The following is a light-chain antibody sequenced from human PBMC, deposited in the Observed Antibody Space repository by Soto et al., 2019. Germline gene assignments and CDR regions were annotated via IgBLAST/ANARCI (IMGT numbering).Light chain of an antibody. CDR1: QSVFTN. V-gene: IGKV3-15*01. CDR2: GAS. CDR3: QQSNNWPYT. Sequence: EIVMTQSPATLSVSPGERVTLSCRASQSVFTNLAWSQHNPGQAPRLLISGASTRSTGIPARFSGSGAGTEFTLNISSPQPEDFAVYYCQQSNNWPYTFGQGTKVEIK. J-gene: IGKJ2*01.